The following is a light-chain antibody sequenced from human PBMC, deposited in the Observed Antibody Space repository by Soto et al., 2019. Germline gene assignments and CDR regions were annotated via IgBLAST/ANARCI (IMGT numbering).Light chain of an antibody. V-gene: IGLV1-40*01. J-gene: IGLJ2*01. CDR2: DNS. Sequence: QSVLTQPPSLSGAPGQSVTISCTGSRSNIGAGYDVHWYQHRPGTAPKVLLFDNSNRPSGVPDRFSGSKSGTSASLAITGLPAEYEAVYYCHSYDVSLRGPAFGGGTKLTVL. CDR3: HSYDVSLRGPA. CDR1: RSNIGAGYD.